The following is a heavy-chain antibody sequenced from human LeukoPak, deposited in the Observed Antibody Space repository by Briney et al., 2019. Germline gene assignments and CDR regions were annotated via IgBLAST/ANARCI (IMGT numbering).Heavy chain of an antibody. CDR3: AKDRPIAVRLYYMDV. CDR2: IKSKTDGGTT. D-gene: IGHD6-6*01. J-gene: IGHJ6*03. V-gene: IGHV3-15*01. Sequence: PGGSLRLSCAASGFTFSNAWMSWVRQAPGKGLECVGRIKSKTDGGTTDYAAPVKGRFTISRDDSKNTLYLQMNILRADDTAVYYCAKDRPIAVRLYYMDVWGKGITVTVSS. CDR1: GFTFSNAW.